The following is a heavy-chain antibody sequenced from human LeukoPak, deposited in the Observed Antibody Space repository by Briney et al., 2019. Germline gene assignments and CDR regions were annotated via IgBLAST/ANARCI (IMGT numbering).Heavy chain of an antibody. CDR1: GFTFSSNW. J-gene: IGHJ4*02. Sequence: GGSLRLSCVASGFTFSSNWMSWVRPAPGKGLEWVANIKQDGSEKYYVDSVKGRFTISRDDAKNSLFLQMNSLRAEDTAVYYCARLSTAAADSDYWGQGTLVTVSS. V-gene: IGHV3-7*01. CDR3: ARLSTAAADSDY. D-gene: IGHD6-25*01. CDR2: IKQDGSEK.